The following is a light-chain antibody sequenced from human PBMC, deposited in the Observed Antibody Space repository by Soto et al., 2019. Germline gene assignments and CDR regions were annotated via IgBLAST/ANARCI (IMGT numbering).Light chain of an antibody. CDR3: QQSYSTPPT. J-gene: IGKJ1*01. CDR1: QSISNL. Sequence: DIQMTQSPSSLSASVGDRVTITCRASQSISNLLNWYQQKPGKAPKVLIYGAYSLESGVPSRFSGSGSGTDFTLTISSLQPEDVATDYCQQSYSTPPTFGQGTKVEIK. V-gene: IGKV1-39*01. CDR2: GAY.